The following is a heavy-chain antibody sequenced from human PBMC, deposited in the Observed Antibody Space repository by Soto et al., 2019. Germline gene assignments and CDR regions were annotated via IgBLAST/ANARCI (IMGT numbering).Heavy chain of an antibody. CDR1: GGSISSSNW. J-gene: IGHJ3*02. Sequence: SETLSLTCAVSGGSISSSNWWSWGRQPPGKGLEWIGEIYHSGSTNYNPSLKSRVTISVDKSKNQFSLKLSSVTAADTAVYYCARLDTAMALGVGGFDDAFDIWGQGTMVTVSS. CDR3: ARLDTAMALGVGGFDDAFDI. V-gene: IGHV4-4*02. D-gene: IGHD5-18*01. CDR2: IYHSGST.